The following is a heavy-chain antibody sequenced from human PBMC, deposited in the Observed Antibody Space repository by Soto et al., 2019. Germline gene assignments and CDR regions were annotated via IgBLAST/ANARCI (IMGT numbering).Heavy chain of an antibody. Sequence: QVQLQQWGAGLLKPSETLSLTCAVYGGSFSGYYWSWIRQPPGQGLEWIGEINHSGSTNDNPSLKSRVTISVDTSKNQFSLKLSSVTAADTAVYYCARGGLWGPDPFDYWGQGTLVTVSS. CDR1: GGSFSGYY. J-gene: IGHJ4*02. CDR2: INHSGST. CDR3: ARGGLWGPDPFDY. D-gene: IGHD7-27*01. V-gene: IGHV4-34*01.